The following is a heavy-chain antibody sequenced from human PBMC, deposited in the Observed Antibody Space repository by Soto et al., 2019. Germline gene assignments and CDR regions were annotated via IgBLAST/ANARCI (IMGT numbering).Heavy chain of an antibody. CDR2: IYHDGSNK. D-gene: IGHD3-16*01. J-gene: IGHJ4*02. CDR3: ASRVGAVDY. V-gene: IGHV3-33*01. Sequence: QVQLVESGGGEVQPGRSLRLSCATSGFTFSSFVMHWVRQAPGKGLEWVAVIYHDGSNKYYADSVKGRFTISRDNSKSTLYLQMNSLRAEDTAAYYCASRVGAVDYWGQGTLVTVSS. CDR1: GFTFSSFV.